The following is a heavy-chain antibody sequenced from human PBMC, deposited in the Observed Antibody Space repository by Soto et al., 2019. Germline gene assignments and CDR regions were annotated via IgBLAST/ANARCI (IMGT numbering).Heavy chain of an antibody. J-gene: IGHJ3*02. Sequence: ASVKVSCKASGYTFTSYGISWVRQAPGQGLEWMGWISAYNGNTNYAQKLQGRVTMTTDTSTSTAYTELRSLRSDDTAVYYCARVHRVNDAFDIWGQGTMVTVSS. CDR2: ISAYNGNT. CDR3: ARVHRVNDAFDI. V-gene: IGHV1-18*01. D-gene: IGHD3-22*01. CDR1: GYTFTSYG.